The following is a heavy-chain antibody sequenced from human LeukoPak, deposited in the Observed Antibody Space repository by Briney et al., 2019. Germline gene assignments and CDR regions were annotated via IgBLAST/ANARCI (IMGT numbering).Heavy chain of an antibody. CDR2: IHLSGRT. Sequence: SGTLSLTCGVSGGSITTTNWWSWVRQPPGQGLEWIGEIHLSGRTNYNPSLNSRVTLALDTSKNHLSLSLTSVTAADTAVYYCSRENGAFSPFGYWGQGTLVTVPS. CDR3: SRENGAFSPFGY. V-gene: IGHV4-4*02. CDR1: GGSITTTNW. D-gene: IGHD2-8*01. J-gene: IGHJ4*02.